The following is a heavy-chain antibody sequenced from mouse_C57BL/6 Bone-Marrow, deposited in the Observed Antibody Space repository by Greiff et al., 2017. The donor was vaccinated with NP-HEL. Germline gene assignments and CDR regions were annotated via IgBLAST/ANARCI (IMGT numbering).Heavy chain of an antibody. CDR2: IYPGDGDT. D-gene: IGHD2-1*01. CDR3: ARREYGNYLFAY. CDR1: GYAFSSYW. V-gene: IGHV1-80*01. J-gene: IGHJ3*01. Sequence: LVESGAELVKPGASVKISCKASGYAFSSYWMNWVKQRPGKGLEWIGQIYPGDGDTNYNGKFKGKATLTADKSSSTAYMQLSSLTSEDSAVYFCARREYGNYLFAYWGQGTLVTVSA.